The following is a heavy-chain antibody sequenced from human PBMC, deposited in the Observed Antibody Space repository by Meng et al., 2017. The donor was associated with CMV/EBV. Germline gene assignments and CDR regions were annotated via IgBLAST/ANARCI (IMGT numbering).Heavy chain of an antibody. CDR2: INPNSGGT. D-gene: IGHD1-26*01. CDR3: ASIVSGCYLQLPDY. J-gene: IGHJ4*02. V-gene: IGHV1-2*02. CDR1: GYTFTGYY. Sequence: ASVKVSCKASGYTFTGYYMHWVRQAPGQGLEWMGWINPNSGGTNYAQKFQGRVTMTRDTSISTAYMELSRLRSDDTAVYYCASIVSGCYLQLPDYWGQGTLVTSPQ.